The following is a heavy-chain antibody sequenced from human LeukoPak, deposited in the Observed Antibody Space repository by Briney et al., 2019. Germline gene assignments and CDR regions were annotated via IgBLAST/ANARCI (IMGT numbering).Heavy chain of an antibody. D-gene: IGHD2-2*01. CDR1: GGTLSSYA. Sequence: SVKVSCKASGGTLSSYAISWVRQAPGQGLEWMGGIIPIFGTANYAQKFQGRVTITADKSTSTAYMELSSLRSEDTAVYYCASGLGYCSSTSCYALGYWGQGTLVSVSS. CDR2: IIPIFGTA. CDR3: ASGLGYCSSTSCYALGY. J-gene: IGHJ4*02. V-gene: IGHV1-69*06.